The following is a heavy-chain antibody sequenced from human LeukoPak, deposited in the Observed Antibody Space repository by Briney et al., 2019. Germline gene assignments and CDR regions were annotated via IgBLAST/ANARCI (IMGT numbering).Heavy chain of an antibody. CDR1: GGSISSSSYY. CDR2: IYYSGST. Sequence: PSETLSLTCTVSGGSISSSSYYWGWIRQPPGKGLEWIGSIYYSGSTYFNPSLKSRVTTSVDTSKNQLSLKLTSVTAADTAVYYCARSGGYSSPQNYWGQGTLVTVSS. D-gene: IGHD6-19*01. CDR3: ARSGGYSSPQNY. J-gene: IGHJ4*02. V-gene: IGHV4-39*07.